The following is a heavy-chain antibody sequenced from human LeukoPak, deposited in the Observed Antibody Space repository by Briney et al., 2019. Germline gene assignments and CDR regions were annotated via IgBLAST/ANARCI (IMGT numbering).Heavy chain of an antibody. Sequence: TGGSLRLSCAASGFTVSSNYMSWVRQAPGKGLEWVSVIYSGGSTYYADSVKDRFTISRDNSKNTLYLQMNSLRAEDTAVYHCARVFPWDYWGQGTLVTVSS. CDR2: IYSGGST. CDR3: ARVFPWDY. J-gene: IGHJ4*02. CDR1: GFTVSSNY. V-gene: IGHV3-53*01.